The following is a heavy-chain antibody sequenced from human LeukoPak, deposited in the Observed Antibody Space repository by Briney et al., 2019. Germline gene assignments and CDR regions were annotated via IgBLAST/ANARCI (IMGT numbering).Heavy chain of an antibody. Sequence: PSETLSLTCTVSGGSISSSSYYWGWIRQPPGKGLEWIGSIYYSGSTYYNPSLKSRVTISVDTSKNQFSLKLSSVTAADTAVYYCARGRALYSSSSTFDYWGQGTLVTVSS. CDR1: GGSISSSSYY. CDR3: ARGRALYSSSSTFDY. V-gene: IGHV4-39*01. D-gene: IGHD6-6*01. J-gene: IGHJ4*02. CDR2: IYYSGST.